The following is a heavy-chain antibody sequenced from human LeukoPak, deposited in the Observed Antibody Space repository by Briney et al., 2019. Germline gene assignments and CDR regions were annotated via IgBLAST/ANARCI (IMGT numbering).Heavy chain of an antibody. CDR1: GFTFDDYA. CDR3: AKDYYDSSGYDYLPGG. J-gene: IGHJ4*02. Sequence: PGGSVRLSCAASGFTFDDYAMHWVRQAPGKGLEWVSLISGDGGSTYYADSVKGRFTISRDNSKNSLYLQMNSLRTEDTALYYCAKDYYDSSGYDYLPGGWGQGTLVTVSS. V-gene: IGHV3-43*02. D-gene: IGHD3-22*01. CDR2: ISGDGGST.